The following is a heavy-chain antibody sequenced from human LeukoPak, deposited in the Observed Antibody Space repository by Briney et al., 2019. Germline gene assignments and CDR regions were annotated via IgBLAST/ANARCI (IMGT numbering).Heavy chain of an antibody. CDR3: ARDGPYGGNRGFDY. V-gene: IGHV1-69*13. D-gene: IGHD4-23*01. CDR1: GGTFSSYA. Sequence: ASVKVSCKASGGTFSSYAISWVRQAPGQGLEWMGGIIPIFGTANYAQKFQGRVTITADESTSTAYMELSSLRSEDTAVYYCARDGPYGGNRGFDYRGQGTLVTVSS. CDR2: IIPIFGTA. J-gene: IGHJ4*02.